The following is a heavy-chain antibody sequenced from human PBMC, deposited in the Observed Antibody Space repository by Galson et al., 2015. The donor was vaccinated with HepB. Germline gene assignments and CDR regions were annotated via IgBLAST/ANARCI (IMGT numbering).Heavy chain of an antibody. CDR1: GDTFRVYA. J-gene: IGHJ6*03. CDR2: IIPLFNIA. V-gene: IGHV1-69*13. Sequence: SVKVSCKASGDTFRVYAINWVRQAPGQGLEWLGGIIPLFNIANYAQKFQGRVTITADESTSTAYMELSSLTSEDTALYYCTASQHYYDTTGNRGYFYYYMDFWGQGTAVAVSS. D-gene: IGHD3-22*01. CDR3: TASQHYYDTTGNRGYFYYYMDF.